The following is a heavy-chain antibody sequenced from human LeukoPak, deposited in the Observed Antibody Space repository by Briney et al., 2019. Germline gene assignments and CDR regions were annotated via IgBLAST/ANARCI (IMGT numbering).Heavy chain of an antibody. D-gene: IGHD4-23*01. CDR1: GFTFSSYW. Sequence: GGSLRLSCAASGFTFSSYWMHWVRQAPGKGLVWVSRINSDGSSTSYADSVKGRFTISRDNAKNTLYLQMNSLSAEDTAVYYCASAIYGGNFDYWGQGTLVTVSS. J-gene: IGHJ4*02. CDR3: ASAIYGGNFDY. V-gene: IGHV3-74*01. CDR2: INSDGSST.